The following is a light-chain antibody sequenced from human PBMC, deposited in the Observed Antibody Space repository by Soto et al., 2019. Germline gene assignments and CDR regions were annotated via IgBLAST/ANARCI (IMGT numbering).Light chain of an antibody. Sequence: DIQMTQSPSTLYASVGDRVTITCRASQSIGASLAWFQQKPGKAPNLLIYKASSLESGVPSRFSGSGSGTEFTLTINTLQPDDFATYSCQPHNRSPLTFGGGTKVELK. J-gene: IGKJ4*01. CDR3: QPHNRSPLT. CDR2: KAS. V-gene: IGKV1-5*03. CDR1: QSIGAS.